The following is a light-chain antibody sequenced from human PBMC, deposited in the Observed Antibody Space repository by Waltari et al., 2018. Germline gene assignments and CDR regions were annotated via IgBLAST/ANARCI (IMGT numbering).Light chain of an antibody. Sequence: SYDVAQPPSVSVSPGQTVTIPCRGDDCGKQYVSWYQRKAGQSPVLVIHQDKKRPSGIPDRFSGSSSGNTATLTISGTQVIDEAEYFCQTWDSGTVVFGGGTKLTVL. CDR1: DCGKQY. CDR3: QTWDSGTVV. V-gene: IGLV3-1*01. CDR2: QDK. J-gene: IGLJ2*01.